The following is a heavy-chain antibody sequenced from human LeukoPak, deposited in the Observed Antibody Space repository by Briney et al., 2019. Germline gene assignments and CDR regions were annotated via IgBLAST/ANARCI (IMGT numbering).Heavy chain of an antibody. CDR2: IYYSGST. V-gene: IGHV4-39*07. CDR3: ARFLRGATNALEI. CDR1: GGSISSSSYY. J-gene: IGHJ3*02. D-gene: IGHD1-26*01. Sequence: SETLSLTCTVSGGSISSSSYYWGWIRQPPGKGLEWIGSIYYSGSTYYNPSLKSRVTISVDTSKNQFSLKLSSVTAADTAVYYCARFLRGATNALEIWGQGTMVTVSS.